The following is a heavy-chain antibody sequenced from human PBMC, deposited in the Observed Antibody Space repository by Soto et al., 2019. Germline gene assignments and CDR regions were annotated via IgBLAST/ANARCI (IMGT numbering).Heavy chain of an antibody. V-gene: IGHV4-59*01. CDR2: IFYSGST. CDR3: ASRYGSAFDI. D-gene: IGHD4-17*01. J-gene: IGHJ3*02. Sequence: QVQLQESGPGLVKPSETLSLTCTVSGGSISSYYWSWIRQPPGKGLEWIGYIFYSGSTNYNPSLKIRVTISVDTSKNQSSLRLSSVAAADTAVYYCASRYGSAFDIWGHGTMVTVSS. CDR1: GGSISSYY.